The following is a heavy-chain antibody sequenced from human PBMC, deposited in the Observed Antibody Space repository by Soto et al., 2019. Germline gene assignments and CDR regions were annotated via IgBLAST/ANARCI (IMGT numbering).Heavy chain of an antibody. CDR2: IKEDGSEK. CDR3: ARSVL. CDR1: GFTFSGYW. D-gene: IGHD3-10*02. Sequence: GESLKISCEASGFTFSGYWMSWVRQAPGKGPEWVANIKEDGSEKYYMDSVKGRFTISRDNAKNSLYLQMNRLRVEDTAFYYCARSVLWGQGTLVTVSS. J-gene: IGHJ4*02. V-gene: IGHV3-7*01.